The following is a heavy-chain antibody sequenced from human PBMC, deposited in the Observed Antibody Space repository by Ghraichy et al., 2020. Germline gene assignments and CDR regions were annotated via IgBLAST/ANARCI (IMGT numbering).Heavy chain of an antibody. V-gene: IGHV3-30-3*01. CDR3: AREGPRGYSATGDY. D-gene: IGHD5-18*01. CDR2: ISYDGSNK. J-gene: IGHJ4*02. CDR1: GFTFSSYA. Sequence: GGYLRLSCAASGFTFSSYAMHWVRQAPGKGLEWVAVISYDGSNKYYADSVKGRFTISRDNSKNTLYLQMNSLRAEDTAVYYCAREGPRGYSATGDYWGQGTLVTVSS.